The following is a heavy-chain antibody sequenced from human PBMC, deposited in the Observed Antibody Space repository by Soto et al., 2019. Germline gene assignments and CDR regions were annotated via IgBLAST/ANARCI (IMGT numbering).Heavy chain of an antibody. Sequence: EVQLLESGGGLVQPGGSLRLSCAASGFTFSSYAMSWVRQAPGKGVEWVSAISGSGGSTYYADSVKGRFTISRDNSKNTLYLQMNSLRAEDTAVYYCAKDPRATALWYYYYMDVWGIGTTVTVSS. CDR1: GFTFSSYA. CDR3: AKDPRATALWYYYYMDV. J-gene: IGHJ6*03. V-gene: IGHV3-23*01. D-gene: IGHD6-25*01. CDR2: ISGSGGST.